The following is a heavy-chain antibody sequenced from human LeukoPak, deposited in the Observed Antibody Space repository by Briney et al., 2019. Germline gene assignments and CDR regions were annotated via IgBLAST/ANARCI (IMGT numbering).Heavy chain of an antibody. Sequence: PGGSLRLSCAASGFTFSNYIMHWVRQAPGKGLDWVAVILENGSNQYYADSVKGRFTISRDNAKNSLYLQMNSLRAEDTAVYYCARDSSSDFDYWGQGTLVTVSS. V-gene: IGHV3-30*04. J-gene: IGHJ4*02. CDR1: GFTFSNYI. D-gene: IGHD3-22*01. CDR3: ARDSSSDFDY. CDR2: ILENGSNQ.